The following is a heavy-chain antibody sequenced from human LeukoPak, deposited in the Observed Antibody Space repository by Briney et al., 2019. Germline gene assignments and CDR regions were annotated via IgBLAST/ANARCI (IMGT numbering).Heavy chain of an antibody. Sequence: SEKLSCKASGGTFTSYAISWDRHATGQRPEKSVGIIPIFGTANYAQKFQGRVTITADESTSTAYMELSSLRSEDTAVYYCARDFIPQQLDNDAFDIWGQGTMVTVSS. CDR2: IIPIFGTA. CDR3: ARDFIPQQLDNDAFDI. V-gene: IGHV1-69*13. J-gene: IGHJ3*02. CDR1: GGTFTSYA. D-gene: IGHD6-13*01.